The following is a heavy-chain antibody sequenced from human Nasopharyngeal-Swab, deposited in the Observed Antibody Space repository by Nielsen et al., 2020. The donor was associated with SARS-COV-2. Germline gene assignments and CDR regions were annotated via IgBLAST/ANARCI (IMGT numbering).Heavy chain of an antibody. D-gene: IGHD4-23*01. CDR3: ASNSVTLADPFDI. V-gene: IGHV1-3*01. J-gene: IGHJ3*02. CDR1: GYSIISYA. Sequence: ASVKVSCKVYGYSIISYAIHWVRQAPGQGLEWMGWIDGGNGNTKYSQKFQGRLTITRDTSASTAYMELSSLKSEDTAFYFCASNSVTLADPFDIWGQGTVVTVSS. CDR2: IDGGNGNT.